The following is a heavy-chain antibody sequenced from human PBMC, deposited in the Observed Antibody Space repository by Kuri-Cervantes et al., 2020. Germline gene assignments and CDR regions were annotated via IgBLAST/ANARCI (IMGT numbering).Heavy chain of an antibody. V-gene: IGHV4-39*01. CDR1: GGSISRSSSS. J-gene: IGHJ3*02. CDR2: IYHTGVS. D-gene: IGHD2-15*01. CDR3: PSGRMGTFHI. Sequence: SETLSLTCTVSGGSISRSSSSWGWIRQPPGKGPEWIGHIYHTGVSDYNPSLQARIIMSVDMSKDQFSLQLSSVTAADTAVYFCPSGRMGTFHIWGQGTMVTVSS.